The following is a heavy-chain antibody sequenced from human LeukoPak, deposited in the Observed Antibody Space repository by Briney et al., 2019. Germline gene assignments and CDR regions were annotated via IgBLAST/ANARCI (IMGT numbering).Heavy chain of an antibody. J-gene: IGHJ4*02. CDR2: IYPGDSDT. V-gene: IGHV5-51*01. CDR3: ARRSTYGSGTNYLFDY. D-gene: IGHD3-10*01. CDR1: GXSFPIYW. Sequence: GESLKISFKGSGXSFPIYWIAWVRQMPGKGMEWMGIIYPGDSDTRYSPSFQGQITISADKSISTAYLQWSSLKASDTAMYYCARRSTYGSGTNYLFDYWGQGTLVTVSS.